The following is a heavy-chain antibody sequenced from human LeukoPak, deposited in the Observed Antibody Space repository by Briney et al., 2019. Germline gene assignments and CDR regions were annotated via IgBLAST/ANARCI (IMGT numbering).Heavy chain of an antibody. CDR1: GFTFSSYA. CDR2: ISDSIGST. V-gene: IGHV3-23*01. Sequence: GGSLRLSCAASGFTFSSYAMSWVRQAPGKGLEWVSGISDSIGSTYYADSVKGRFTISRDNSKNTLYLQMNSLRAEDTAVYYCASASGGNSFFDYWGQGTLVTVSS. CDR3: ASASGGNSFFDY. J-gene: IGHJ4*02. D-gene: IGHD4-23*01.